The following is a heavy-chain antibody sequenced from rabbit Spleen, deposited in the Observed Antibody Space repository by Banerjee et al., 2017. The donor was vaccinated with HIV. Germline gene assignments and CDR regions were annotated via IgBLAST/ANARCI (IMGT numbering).Heavy chain of an antibody. CDR1: GFTLSTYY. J-gene: IGHJ4*01. CDR3: ARDLDGVIGWNFGW. CDR2: IYAIDSDGGT. D-gene: IGHD1-1*01. V-gene: IGHV1S40*01. Sequence: QSLEESGGGLVQPGGSLKLSCKASGFTLSTYYMNWVRQAPGKGLEWIACIYAIDSDGGTFYASWAKGRFTISKTSSTTVTLQMTSLTAADTATYFCARDLDGVIGWNFGWWGQGTLVTVS.